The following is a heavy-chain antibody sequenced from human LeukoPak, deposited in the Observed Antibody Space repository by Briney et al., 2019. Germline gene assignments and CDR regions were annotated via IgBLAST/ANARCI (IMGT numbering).Heavy chain of an antibody. Sequence: ASVKVSCKASGYTFTSYDINWVRQATEQGLEWMGWMNPNSGNTGYAQKFQGRVTMTRNTSISTAYMELSSLRSEDTAVYYCARIVTGDRKPPRRYYYYYMDVWGKGTTVTVSS. D-gene: IGHD4-17*01. J-gene: IGHJ6*03. CDR1: GYTFTSYD. CDR2: MNPNSGNT. V-gene: IGHV1-8*01. CDR3: ARIVTGDRKPPRRYYYYYMDV.